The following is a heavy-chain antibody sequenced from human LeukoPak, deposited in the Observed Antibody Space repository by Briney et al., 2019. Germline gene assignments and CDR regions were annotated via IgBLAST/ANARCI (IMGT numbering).Heavy chain of an antibody. CDR3: AKDVGKWESLHFFDY. Sequence: GGSLRLSCAASGFTVSSYAMSWVRQAPGKGLEWVSAISGSGGSTYYADSVKGRFTISRDNSKNTLYLQMNSLRAEDTAVYYCAKDVGKWESLHFFDYWGQGTLVTVSS. J-gene: IGHJ4*02. CDR2: ISGSGGST. D-gene: IGHD1-26*01. CDR1: GFTVSSYA. V-gene: IGHV3-23*01.